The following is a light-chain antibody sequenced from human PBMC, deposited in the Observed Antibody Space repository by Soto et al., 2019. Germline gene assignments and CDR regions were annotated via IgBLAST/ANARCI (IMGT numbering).Light chain of an antibody. J-gene: IGLJ1*01. CDR3: SSYAGSTLSYV. CDR1: SSDVGGYNS. V-gene: IGLV2-14*03. CDR2: GVG. Sequence: QSALTQPASVSGSPGQSITISCTGTSSDVGGYNSVSWYQQHPDKAPKLIIYGVGNRPSGVSNRFSGSKSGNTASLTISGLQAEDEADYYCSSYAGSTLSYVFETGTKLTVL.